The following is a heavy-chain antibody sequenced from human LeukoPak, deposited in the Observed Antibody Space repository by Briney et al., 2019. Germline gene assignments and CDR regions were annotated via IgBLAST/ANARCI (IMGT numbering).Heavy chain of an antibody. V-gene: IGHV3-21*01. Sequence: PGGSLRLSCAASGFTFSNAWMNWVRQAPGKGLEWVSSISSSSSYIYYADSVKGRFTISRDNAKNSLYLQMNSLRAEDTAVYYCARERYLGVALRRHDAFDIWGQGTMVTVSS. D-gene: IGHD2/OR15-2a*01. CDR2: ISSSSSYI. J-gene: IGHJ3*02. CDR1: GFTFSNAW. CDR3: ARERYLGVALRRHDAFDI.